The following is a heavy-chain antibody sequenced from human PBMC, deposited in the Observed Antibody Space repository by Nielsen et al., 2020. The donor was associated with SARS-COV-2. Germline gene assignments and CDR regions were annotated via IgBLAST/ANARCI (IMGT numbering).Heavy chain of an antibody. V-gene: IGHV5-10-1*01. Sequence: VRQMPGKGLEWMGRIDPSDSYTNYSPSSQGHVTISADKSISTAYLQWSSLKASDTAMYYCARQEGWFGESSFDYWGQGTLVTVSS. D-gene: IGHD3-10*01. J-gene: IGHJ4*02. CDR2: IDPSDSYT. CDR3: ARQEGWFGESSFDY.